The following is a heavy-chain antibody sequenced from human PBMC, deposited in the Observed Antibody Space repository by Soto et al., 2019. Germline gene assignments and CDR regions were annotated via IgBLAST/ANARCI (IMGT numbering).Heavy chain of an antibody. CDR3: ARGIYSTSSFFDS. D-gene: IGHD6-6*01. CDR1: GDSISTADYY. CDR2: IYYSGNT. V-gene: IGHV4-30-4*01. Sequence: PSETLSLTCTVSGDSISTADYYWNWIRQPPWKGLEWIGYIYYSGNTYYIPSLKSRVTISVDTSKNQISLKLNSVTAADTAVYYCARGIYSTSSFFDSWGQGTLVNVSS. J-gene: IGHJ4*02.